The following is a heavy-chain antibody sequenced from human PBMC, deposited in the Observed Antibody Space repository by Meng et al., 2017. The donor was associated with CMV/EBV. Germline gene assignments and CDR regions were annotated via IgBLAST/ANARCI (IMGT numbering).Heavy chain of an antibody. CDR1: GYTFTGYY. CDR3: ARFMSSSWDHYFDY. J-gene: IGHJ4*02. Sequence: LVSSGAEVKTQGAAVNVSCQSSGYTFTGYYMHWVRQAPGHGLEWMGWIHPNSGGTNYAQKLQGRVTMTRDTSISTAYMELSRLRSDDTAVYYCARFMSSSWDHYFDYWGQGTLVTVSS. V-gene: IGHV1-2*02. CDR2: IHPNSGGT. D-gene: IGHD6-13*01.